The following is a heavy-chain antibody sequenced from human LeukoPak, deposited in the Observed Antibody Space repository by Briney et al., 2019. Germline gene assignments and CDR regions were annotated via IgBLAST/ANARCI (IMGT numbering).Heavy chain of an antibody. CDR1: GGSISSGDYY. CDR2: IYYSGST. D-gene: IGHD3-22*01. V-gene: IGHV4-30-4*01. Sequence: SETLSLTCTVSGGSISSGDYYWSWIRQPPGKGLEWIGYIYYSGSTYYNPSLKSRVTISVDTSKNQFSLKLSSVTAADTAVYYCASRASSGYYFDYWGQGTLVTVSS. J-gene: IGHJ4*02. CDR3: ASRASSGYYFDY.